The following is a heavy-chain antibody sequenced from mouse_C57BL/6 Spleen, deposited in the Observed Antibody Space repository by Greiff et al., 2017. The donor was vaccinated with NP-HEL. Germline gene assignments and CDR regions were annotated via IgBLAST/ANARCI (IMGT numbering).Heavy chain of an antibody. CDR1: GYTFTSYW. J-gene: IGHJ4*01. CDR3: ARHSLYAMDY. V-gene: IGHV1-64*01. Sequence: QVQLQQPGAELVKPGASVELSCKASGYTFTSYWMHWVKQRPGQGLEWIGMIHPNSGSTNYNEKFKSKATLTVEKASSTAYMQLSSLTSEDSAVYYCARHSLYAMDYWGQGTSVTVSS. CDR2: IHPNSGST.